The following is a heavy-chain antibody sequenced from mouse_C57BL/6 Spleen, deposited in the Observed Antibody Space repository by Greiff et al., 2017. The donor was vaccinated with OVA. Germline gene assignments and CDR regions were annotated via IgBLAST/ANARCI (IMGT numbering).Heavy chain of an antibody. CDR1: GFTFSSYA. Sequence: EVQLVESGGGLVKPGGSLKLSCAASGFTFSSYAMSWVRQTPEKRLEWVATISDGGSYTYYPDNVKGRFTISRDNAKNNLYLQMSHLKSEDTTMYYCARVEGSSYDFDYWGQGTTLTVSS. V-gene: IGHV5-4*01. D-gene: IGHD1-1*01. CDR2: ISDGGSYT. J-gene: IGHJ2*01. CDR3: ARVEGSSYDFDY.